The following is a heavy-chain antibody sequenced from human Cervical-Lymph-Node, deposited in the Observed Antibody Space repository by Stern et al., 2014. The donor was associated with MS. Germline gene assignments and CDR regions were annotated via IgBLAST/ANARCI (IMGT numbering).Heavy chain of an antibody. CDR1: GGTFSSYA. CDR3: ASHTSPSDFTPQFDY. V-gene: IGHV1-69*01. CDR2: IIPIFGTA. J-gene: IGHJ4*02. Sequence: QVQLVQSGAEVKKPGSSGKVSCKASGGTFSSYAISWVRQAPGQGLEWMGGIIPIFGTANYAQKFQGRVTITADESTSTAYMELSSLRSEDTAVYYRASHTSPSDFTPQFDYWGQGTLVTVSS. D-gene: IGHD3-3*01.